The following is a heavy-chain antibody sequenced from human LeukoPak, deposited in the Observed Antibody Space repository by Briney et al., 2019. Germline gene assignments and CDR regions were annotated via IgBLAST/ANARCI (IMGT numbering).Heavy chain of an antibody. CDR3: ARRDSSWFYY. Sequence: GGTLRLSCAASDFTFTHYAMVWVRQAPGNGLEWVSTISGSGDTTYYADSVKARFTISRDNSKSTLYLEINSLRPEDTAVYYCARRDSSWFYYWGQGTLVTVSS. D-gene: IGHD2-2*01. J-gene: IGHJ4*02. V-gene: IGHV3-23*01. CDR1: DFTFTHYA. CDR2: ISGSGDTT.